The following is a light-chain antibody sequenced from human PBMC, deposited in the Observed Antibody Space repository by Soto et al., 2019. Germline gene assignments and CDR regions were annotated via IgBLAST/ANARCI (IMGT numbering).Light chain of an antibody. Sequence: EIVLTQSPATLSLSPGERATLSCRASQSVSSYLAWYQQKPGQAPRLLIYDASNRATGIPARFSGSGSGTDFTLTISSREPEDFAFYYCQQRSHWPPYTFGQGTKLEIK. CDR1: QSVSSY. CDR2: DAS. V-gene: IGKV3-11*01. CDR3: QQRSHWPPYT. J-gene: IGKJ2*01.